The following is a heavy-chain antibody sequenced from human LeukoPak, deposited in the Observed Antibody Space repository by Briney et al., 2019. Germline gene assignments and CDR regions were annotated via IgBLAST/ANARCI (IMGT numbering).Heavy chain of an antibody. CDR1: GFTFSSYS. CDR2: ISSSSSYI. V-gene: IGHV3-21*01. D-gene: IGHD2-8*01. Sequence: GGSLRLSCAASGFTFSSYSMNWVRQAPGKGLEWVSSISSSSSYIYYADSVKGRFTISRDNAKNSLYLQMNSLRAEDTAVYYCARDVLMAYARGYYYYYYMDVWGKGTTVTVSS. J-gene: IGHJ6*03. CDR3: ARDVLMAYARGYYYYYYMDV.